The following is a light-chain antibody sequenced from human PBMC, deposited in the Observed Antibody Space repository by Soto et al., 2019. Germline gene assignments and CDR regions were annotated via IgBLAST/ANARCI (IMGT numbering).Light chain of an antibody. Sequence: AIPMTQSPSSLSASVGDRVTITCRASQGIRNDLGWYQQKPGKAPRILIYAASSLQSGVPSRFIGSGYGTDFTLTISSLQPEDFATYYCLQKSIYPWTFGQGTKV. V-gene: IGKV1-6*01. CDR1: QGIRND. CDR3: LQKSIYPWT. J-gene: IGKJ1*01. CDR2: AAS.